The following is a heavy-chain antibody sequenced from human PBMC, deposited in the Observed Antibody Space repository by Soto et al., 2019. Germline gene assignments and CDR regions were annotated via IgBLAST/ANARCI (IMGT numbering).Heavy chain of an antibody. J-gene: IGHJ4*02. CDR3: TTAWYYYDSSGYPPPGL. CDR2: IKSKTDGGTT. CDR1: GFTFSNAW. V-gene: IGHV3-15*07. D-gene: IGHD3-22*01. Sequence: EVQLVESGGGLVKPGGSLRLSCAASGFTFSNAWMNWVRQAPGKGLEWVGRIKSKTDGGTTDYAAPVEGRFTISRDDSKNTLYLQMISLKTEDTAVYYCTTAWYYYDSSGYPPPGLWGQGTLVTVSS.